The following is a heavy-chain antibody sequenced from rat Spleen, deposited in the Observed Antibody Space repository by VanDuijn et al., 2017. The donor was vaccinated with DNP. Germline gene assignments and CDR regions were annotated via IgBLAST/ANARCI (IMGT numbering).Heavy chain of an antibody. J-gene: IGHJ2*01. CDR1: GFTFSNYD. CDR2: ISYDGSTT. V-gene: IGHV5-7*01. D-gene: IGHD1-4*01. Sequence: EVQLVESGGGLVQPGGSLKLSCAASGFTFSNYDMAWVRQAPKKGLEWVATISYDGSTTNYRDSVKGRFTISRDNAKSTLYLQMDSLRSDDTATYYCAGRPPPTRGPFDYWGQGIMVTVSS. CDR3: AGRPPPTRGPFDY.